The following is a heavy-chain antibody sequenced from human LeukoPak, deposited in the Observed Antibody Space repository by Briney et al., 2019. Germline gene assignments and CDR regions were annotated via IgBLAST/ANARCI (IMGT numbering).Heavy chain of an antibody. CDR3: ANRYCTSSSCSRTLEN. CDR2: IGGSGAGT. Sequence: PGGSLRLSCVASGFTFNNYAMCWVRQAPGKGLEWVSTIGGSGAGTYYADSVKGRFTISRDNSKNTLYLHMNSLRAEDTAVYYCANRYCTSSSCSRTLENWGQGTQVTVSS. CDR1: GFTFNNYA. D-gene: IGHD2-2*01. V-gene: IGHV3-23*01. J-gene: IGHJ4*02.